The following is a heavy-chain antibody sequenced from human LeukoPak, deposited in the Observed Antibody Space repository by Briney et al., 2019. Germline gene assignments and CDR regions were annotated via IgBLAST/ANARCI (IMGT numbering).Heavy chain of an antibody. D-gene: IGHD5-18*01. CDR2: ITKSGTST. V-gene: IGHV3-23*01. Sequence: GGSLRLSCVASGFSFSSDDMSWVRQAPGKGLEWVSGITKSGTSTYYADSVKGRFTISRDNSKNTLYLQMNSLRAEDTAVYYCARDRGYSYGYNWFDPWGQGTLVTVSS. J-gene: IGHJ5*02. CDR3: ARDRGYSYGYNWFDP. CDR1: GFSFSSDD.